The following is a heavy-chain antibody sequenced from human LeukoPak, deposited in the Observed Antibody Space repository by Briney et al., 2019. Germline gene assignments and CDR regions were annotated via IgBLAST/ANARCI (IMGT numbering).Heavy chain of an antibody. CDR2: IHTSGST. J-gene: IGHJ5*02. D-gene: IGHD3-10*01. V-gene: IGHV4-4*07. CDR1: GGSISSYY. CDR3: ARGLTIEHWFDP. Sequence: KTSETLSLTCTVSGGSISSYYWSWIRQPAGKGLEWIGRIHTSGSTNYNPSLKSRVTMSVDTSKKQFSLKLTSVTAADTAVYYCARGLTIEHWFDPWGQGTLVTVSS.